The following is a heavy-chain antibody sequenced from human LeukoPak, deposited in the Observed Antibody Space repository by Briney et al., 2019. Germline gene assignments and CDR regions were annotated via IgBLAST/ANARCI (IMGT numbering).Heavy chain of an antibody. CDR2: ISGSGEST. CDR3: AKTQGGADVFDY. CDR1: GFTFSIYA. J-gene: IGHJ4*02. Sequence: GGSLRLSCTASGFTFSIYAMTWGRQAPGKGLEWVSTISGSGESTDYADSVRGRFTISRDNSKNTVYLEMNSLRVEDTAAFYCAKTQGGADVFDYWGQGTLVTVSS. V-gene: IGHV3-23*01. D-gene: IGHD3-16*01.